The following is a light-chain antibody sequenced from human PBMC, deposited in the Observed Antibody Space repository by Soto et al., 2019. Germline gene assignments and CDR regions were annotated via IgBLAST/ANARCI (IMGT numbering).Light chain of an antibody. Sequence: QSVLTQPASVSGSPGQSISISCTGTSSDVGGYKYVSWYQQHPGKAPKLMIYDVSSRPSGVSNRFSGSKSGNTASLTISGLQAEDEADYYCSSYTSISLCGFGAGTKVTVL. CDR1: SSDVGGYKY. CDR2: DVS. J-gene: IGLJ1*01. CDR3: SSYTSISLCG. V-gene: IGLV2-14*01.